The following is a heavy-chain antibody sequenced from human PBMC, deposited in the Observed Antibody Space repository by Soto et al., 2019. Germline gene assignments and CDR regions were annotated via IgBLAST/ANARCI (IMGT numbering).Heavy chain of an antibody. CDR1: GFTFSSYS. J-gene: IGHJ6*02. Sequence: SGGSLRLSCAASGFTFSSYSMNWVRQAPGKGLEWVSSISSSSSYIYYADSVKGRFTISRDNAKNSLYLQMNSLRAGDTAVYYCARGVGIAARRSYGMDVWGQGTTVTVSS. D-gene: IGHD6-6*01. V-gene: IGHV3-21*01. CDR2: ISSSSSYI. CDR3: ARGVGIAARRSYGMDV.